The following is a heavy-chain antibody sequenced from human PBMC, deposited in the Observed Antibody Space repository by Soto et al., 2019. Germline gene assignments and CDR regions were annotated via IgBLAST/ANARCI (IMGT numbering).Heavy chain of an antibody. CDR2: IYHSGSP. D-gene: IGHD2-2*01. CDR1: GASITSYY. Sequence: QVLLQESGPGLVKPSETLSLTCSVSGASITSYYWSWIRQPPGKGLEWIGYIYHSGSPSYHPSLKSRVTISVDTSKNQLSLRLVSVTAADTALYFCAREDFGSCSSTTCLNWFDPWGQGTLVTVSS. V-gene: IGHV4-59*01. CDR3: AREDFGSCSSTTCLNWFDP. J-gene: IGHJ5*02.